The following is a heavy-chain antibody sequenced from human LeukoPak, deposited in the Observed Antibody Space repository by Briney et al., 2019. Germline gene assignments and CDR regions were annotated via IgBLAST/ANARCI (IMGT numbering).Heavy chain of an antibody. CDR3: ARQGSSGWSWFDP. V-gene: IGHV4-39*01. D-gene: IGHD6-19*01. CDR2: IYYSGST. J-gene: IGHJ5*02. CDR1: GGSISSSSYY. Sequence: SETLSLTCTVSGGSISSSSYYWGWIRQPPGTGLEWIGSIYYSGSTYYNPSLKGRVTISVDTSKNQFSLKLSSVTAADTAVYYCARQGSSGWSWFDPWGQGTLVTVSS.